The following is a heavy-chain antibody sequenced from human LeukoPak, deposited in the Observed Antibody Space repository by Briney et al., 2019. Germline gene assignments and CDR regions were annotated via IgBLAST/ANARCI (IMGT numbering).Heavy chain of an antibody. CDR3: ARGRILRFNWFDP. V-gene: IGHV1-2*02. CDR1: GYTFTGYY. D-gene: IGHD2-21*01. Sequence: GASVKVSCKASGYTFTGYYMHWVRQAPGQGREWMGWINPNSGGTNYAQKFQGRVTMTRDTSISTAYMELSRLRSDDTAVYYCARGRILRFNWFDPWGQGTLVTVSS. CDR2: INPNSGGT. J-gene: IGHJ5*02.